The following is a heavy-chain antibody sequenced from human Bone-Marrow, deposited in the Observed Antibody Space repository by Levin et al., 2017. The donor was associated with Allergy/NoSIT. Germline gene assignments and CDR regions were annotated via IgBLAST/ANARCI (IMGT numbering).Heavy chain of an antibody. D-gene: IGHD3-10*01. CDR2: IIPNSGDT. Sequence: PGGSLRLSCKASGYTFTDYYMHWVRQAPGQGLEWMGWIIPNSGDTNYAQKFQGRVTMTRDTSITTVYMELSSLRSDGTAVYYCASQRRFGMDWLDRWGQRTLVTVSS. CDR3: ASQRRFGMDWLDR. CDR1: GYTFTDYY. J-gene: IGHJ5*02. V-gene: IGHV1-2*02.